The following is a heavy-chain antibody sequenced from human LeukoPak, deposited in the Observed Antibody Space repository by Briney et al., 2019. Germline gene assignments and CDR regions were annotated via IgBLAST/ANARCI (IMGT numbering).Heavy chain of an antibody. V-gene: IGHV4-59*01. CDR1: GGSISSYY. CDR2: IYYSGST. Sequence: SETLSLTCTVSGGSISSYYVSWIRQPPGKGLEWIGYIYYSGSTNYNPSLKRRVTISVDTSKNQFSLKLSSVTAADTAVYYCARDRGGDGYNDYYFHYWGQGTLVTVSS. D-gene: IGHD5-24*01. J-gene: IGHJ4*02. CDR3: ARDRGGDGYNDYYFHY.